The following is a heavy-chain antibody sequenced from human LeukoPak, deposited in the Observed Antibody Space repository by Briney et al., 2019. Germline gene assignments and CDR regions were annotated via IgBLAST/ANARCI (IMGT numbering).Heavy chain of an antibody. J-gene: IGHJ3*02. CDR3: ARVSQQNTIFGVVIIRLDAFDI. V-gene: IGHV1-69*05. D-gene: IGHD3-3*01. CDR2: IIPIFGTA. Sequence: SVKVSCKASGGTSSSYAISWVRQAPGQGLEWMGGIIPIFGTANYAQKFQGRVTITTDESTSTAYMELSSLRSEDTAVYYCARVSQQNTIFGVVIIRLDAFDIWGQGTMVTVSS. CDR1: GGTSSSYA.